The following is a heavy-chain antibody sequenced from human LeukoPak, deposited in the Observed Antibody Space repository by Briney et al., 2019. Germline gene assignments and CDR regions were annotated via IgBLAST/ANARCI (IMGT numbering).Heavy chain of an antibody. D-gene: IGHD3-22*01. V-gene: IGHV1-24*01. Sequence: ASVKVSCKVSGYTLTELSMHWVRQAPGKGLEWMGGFDPEDGETIYAQKFQGRVTMTEDTSTDTAYMELSSLRSEDTAVYYCATPRPYYYDSSGSIDAFDICGQGTMVTVSS. CDR2: FDPEDGET. CDR3: ATPRPYYYDSSGSIDAFDI. J-gene: IGHJ3*02. CDR1: GYTLTELS.